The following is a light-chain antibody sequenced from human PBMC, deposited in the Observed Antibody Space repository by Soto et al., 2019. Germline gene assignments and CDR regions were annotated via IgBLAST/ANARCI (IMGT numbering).Light chain of an antibody. CDR3: QHYGASPIT. V-gene: IGKV3-20*01. Sequence: EVVLTQSPVTLSLSPVERGTLSCRASQSVSSRLAWYQHKPGQAPRLLISGASSRATGIPDRFSGSGSGTDFTLTISRLEPEDFALYYCQHYGASPITFGQGTRLEIK. J-gene: IGKJ5*01. CDR1: QSVSSR. CDR2: GAS.